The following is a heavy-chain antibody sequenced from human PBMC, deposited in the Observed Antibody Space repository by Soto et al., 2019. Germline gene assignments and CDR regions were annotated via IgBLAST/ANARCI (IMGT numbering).Heavy chain of an antibody. V-gene: IGHV4-30-2*05. CDR2: IYNGGST. J-gene: IGHJ4*02. D-gene: IGHD3-3*01. CDR3: ARAPVGLDTISYFDY. Sequence: PSETLSLTCDVSGGSMSSSSYSWSWIRQPPGKGPEWIGYIYNGGSTYYRPSLESRMHMSLDATRNHYSLRLTSVTAADTAVYFCARAPVGLDTISYFDYWGQGKLVTVSS. CDR1: GGSMSSSSYS.